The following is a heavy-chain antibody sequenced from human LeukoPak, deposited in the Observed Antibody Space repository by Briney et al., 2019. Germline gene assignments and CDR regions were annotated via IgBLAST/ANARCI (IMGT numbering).Heavy chain of an antibody. CDR1: GFTFSSYW. J-gene: IGHJ4*02. D-gene: IGHD6-19*01. CDR2: IKQDGSER. CDR3: ARDLPRIAVAGREYYFDY. V-gene: IGHV3-7*01. Sequence: GSLRLSCAASGFTFSSYWMSWVRQAPGKGLEWVANIKQDGSERYYVDSVKGRFTISRDNAKNSLYLQMNSLRAEDTAMYYCARDLPRIAVAGREYYFDYWGQGTLVTVSS.